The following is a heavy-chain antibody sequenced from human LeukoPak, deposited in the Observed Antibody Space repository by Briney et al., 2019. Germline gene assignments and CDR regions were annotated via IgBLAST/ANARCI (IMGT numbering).Heavy chain of an antibody. J-gene: IGHJ6*03. CDR3: ARVGYTTVTTVDYYYYYMDV. CDR1: GGTFSSYA. D-gene: IGHD4-11*01. Sequence: SVKASCKASGGTFSSYAISWVRQAPGQGLEWMGGIIPIFGTANYAQKFQGRVTITRNTSISTAYMELSSLRSEDTAVYYCARVGYTTVTTVDYYYYYMDVWGKGTTVTVSS. CDR2: IIPIFGTA. V-gene: IGHV1-69*05.